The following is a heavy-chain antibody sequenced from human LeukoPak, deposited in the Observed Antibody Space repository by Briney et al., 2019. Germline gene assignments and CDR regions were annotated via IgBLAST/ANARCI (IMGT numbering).Heavy chain of an antibody. CDR2: IYSGGST. V-gene: IGHV3-53*01. CDR1: GFTVSSNY. J-gene: IGHJ3*02. CDR3: ARDPYYYDSDNAFDI. Sequence: PGGSLRLSCAASGFTVSSNYMSWVRQAPGKGLEWVSVIYSGGSTYYADSVKGRFTISRDNSKNTLYLQMNSLRAEDTAVYYCARDPYYYDSDNAFDIWGQGTMVTVSS. D-gene: IGHD3-22*01.